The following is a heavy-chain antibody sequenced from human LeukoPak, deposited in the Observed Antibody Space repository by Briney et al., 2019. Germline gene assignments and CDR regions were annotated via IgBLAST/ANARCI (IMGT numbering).Heavy chain of an antibody. CDR2: INPNSGGT. V-gene: IGHV1-2*02. D-gene: IGHD6-19*01. CDR3: ARDGQGGSSGWYVGYYYYYYMDV. CDR1: GYTFTGYY. Sequence: ASVKVSCKASGYTFTGYYMHWVRQAPGQGLEWMGWINPNSGGTNYAQKFQGRVTMTRDTSISTAYMELSRLRSDDTAVYYCARDGQGGSSGWYVGYYYYYYMDVWGKGTTVTVSS. J-gene: IGHJ6*03.